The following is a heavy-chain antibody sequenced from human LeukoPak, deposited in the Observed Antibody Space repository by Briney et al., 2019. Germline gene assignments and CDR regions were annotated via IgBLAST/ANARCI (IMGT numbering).Heavy chain of an antibody. Sequence: SETLSLTCAVSGYSISSGYYWGWIRPPPGKGLEWIGSIYHSGSTYYNPSLKSRVTISVDTSKNQFSLKLSSVTAADTAVYYCTRLSSSSSDYWGQGTLVTVSS. CDR3: TRLSSSSSDY. V-gene: IGHV4-38-2*01. D-gene: IGHD6-6*01. CDR2: IYHSGST. CDR1: GYSISSGYY. J-gene: IGHJ4*02.